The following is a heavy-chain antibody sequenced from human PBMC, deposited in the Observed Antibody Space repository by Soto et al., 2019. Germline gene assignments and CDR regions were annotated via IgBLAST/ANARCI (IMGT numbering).Heavy chain of an antibody. Sequence: SETLSLTCAVYGGSFSGYYWSWIRQPPGKGLEWIGEINHSGSTNYNPSLKSRVTISVDTSKNQFSLKLSSVTAADTAVYYCARGDPIYCSSTSCYFYYGMDVWGQGTTVTVSS. CDR2: INHSGST. D-gene: IGHD2-2*01. J-gene: IGHJ6*02. CDR1: GGSFSGYY. CDR3: ARGDPIYCSSTSCYFYYGMDV. V-gene: IGHV4-34*01.